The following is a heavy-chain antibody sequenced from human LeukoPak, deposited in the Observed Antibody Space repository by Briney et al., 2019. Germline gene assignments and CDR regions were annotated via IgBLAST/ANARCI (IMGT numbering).Heavy chain of an antibody. CDR1: GGSISSGGYY. V-gene: IGHV4-31*03. CDR2: IYYSGST. D-gene: IGHD3-22*01. Sequence: SQTLSLTCTVSGGSISSGGYYWSWIRQHPGKGLEWIGYIYYSGSTYYNPSLKSRVTISVDTSKNQFSLKLSSVTAADTAVYYCARAAYGYYDSSEFDYWGQGTLVTVSS. J-gene: IGHJ4*02. CDR3: ARAAYGYYDSSEFDY.